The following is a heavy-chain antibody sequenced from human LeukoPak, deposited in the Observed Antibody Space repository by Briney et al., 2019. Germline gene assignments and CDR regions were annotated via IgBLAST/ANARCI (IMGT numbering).Heavy chain of an antibody. J-gene: IGHJ4*02. CDR1: GFTFSSYS. V-gene: IGHV3-48*01. CDR2: ISSSSSTI. D-gene: IGHD3-3*01. Sequence: GSLRLSCAASGFTFSSYSMNWVRQAPGKGLEWVSYISSSSSTIYYADSVKGRFTISRDNAKNSLYLQMNSLRAEDTAVYYCARVTYYDFWSGLNQKSFDYWGQGTLVTVSS. CDR3: ARVTYYDFWSGLNQKSFDY.